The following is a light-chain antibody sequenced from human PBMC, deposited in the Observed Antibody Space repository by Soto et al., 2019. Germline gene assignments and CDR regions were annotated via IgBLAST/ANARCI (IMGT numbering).Light chain of an antibody. J-gene: IGKJ1*01. Sequence: SGSVRDNVTISGRTSQNINTWLAWYHQKPGMAPKLLISDAYTLESGVPSRFSGRRSGPEFTLTSSILKPADPGSYSCRLYTRLPWTDGQG. CDR2: DAY. CDR1: QNINTW. V-gene: IGKV1-5*01. CDR3: RLYTRLPWT.